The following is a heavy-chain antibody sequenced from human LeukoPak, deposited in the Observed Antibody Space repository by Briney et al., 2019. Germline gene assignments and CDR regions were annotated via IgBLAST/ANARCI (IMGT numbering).Heavy chain of an antibody. Sequence: GGSLRLSCAASGSTFSTFWMTWVRQAPGKGLEWVANIKEDGSEKYYVDSVKGRFTISRDNAKNSLYLQMNSLRAEDTAVYYCARDPPNYDFWSGGSFFDSWGQGTLVTVSS. D-gene: IGHD3-3*01. CDR1: GSTFSTFW. CDR3: ARDPPNYDFWSGGSFFDS. V-gene: IGHV3-7*01. CDR2: IKEDGSEK. J-gene: IGHJ4*02.